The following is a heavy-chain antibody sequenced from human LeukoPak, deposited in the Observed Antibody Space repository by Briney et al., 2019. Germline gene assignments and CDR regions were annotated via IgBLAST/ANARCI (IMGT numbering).Heavy chain of an antibody. CDR3: ASSDSSGYYGDY. CDR1: GGTFSSYA. V-gene: IGHV1-69*05. CDR2: IIPIFGTA. D-gene: IGHD3-22*01. J-gene: IGHJ4*02. Sequence: SVKVSCKASGGTFSSYAISWVRQAPGQGLEWMGGIIPIFGTANYAQKFQGRVTITTDESTSTAYMELSSLRSENTAVYYCASSDSSGYYGDYWGQGTLVTVSS.